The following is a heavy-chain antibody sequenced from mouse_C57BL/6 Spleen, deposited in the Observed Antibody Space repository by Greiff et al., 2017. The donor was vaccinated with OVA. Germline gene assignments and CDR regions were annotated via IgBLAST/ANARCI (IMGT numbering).Heavy chain of an antibody. Sequence: EVQVVESGEGLVKPGGSLKLSCAASGFTFSSYAMSWVRQTPEKRLEWVAYISSGGDYIYYADTVKGRFTISRDNARNTLYLQMSSLKSEDTAKYYCTRDRGWYFDVWGTGTTVTVSS. V-gene: IGHV5-9-1*02. CDR3: TRDRGWYFDV. D-gene: IGHD3-1*01. CDR2: ISSGGDYI. J-gene: IGHJ1*03. CDR1: GFTFSSYA.